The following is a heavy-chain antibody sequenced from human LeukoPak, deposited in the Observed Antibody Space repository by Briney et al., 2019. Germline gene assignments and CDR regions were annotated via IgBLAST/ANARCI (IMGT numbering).Heavy chain of an antibody. CDR3: ARQLIVGAPGLFQH. V-gene: IGHV1-2*02. Sequence: ASVKVSCKASGYTFTGYYMHWVRQAPGQGLEWMGWINPNSGGTNYAQKFQGRVTMTRDTSISTAYMELSRLRSDDTAVYYCARQLIVGAPGLFQHWGQGTLVTVSS. CDR1: GYTFTGYY. J-gene: IGHJ1*01. CDR2: INPNSGGT. D-gene: IGHD1-26*01.